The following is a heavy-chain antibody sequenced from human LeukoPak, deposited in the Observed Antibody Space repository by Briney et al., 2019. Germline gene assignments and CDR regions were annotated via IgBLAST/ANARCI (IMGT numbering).Heavy chain of an antibody. J-gene: IGHJ4*02. CDR3: AKGWYNSGWD. Sequence: GGSLRLSCAASGFTFSIYGMHWVRQAPGKGLEWMAVISDDGSEKYHADSVKGRFTISRDNSRNTVYLQMNSLRADDTAIFYCAKGWYNSGWDWGQGTLVTVSS. CDR2: ISDDGSEK. CDR1: GFTFSIYG. V-gene: IGHV3-30*18. D-gene: IGHD6-19*01.